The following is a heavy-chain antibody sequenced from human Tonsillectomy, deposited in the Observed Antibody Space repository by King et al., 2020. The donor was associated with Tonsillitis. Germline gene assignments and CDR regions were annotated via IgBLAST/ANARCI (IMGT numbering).Heavy chain of an antibody. V-gene: IGHV3-15*02. CDR2: TRRKNDGGTT. J-gene: IGHJ4*02. D-gene: IGHD3-16*01. CDR1: GFTFTNAW. CDR3: TTAVSWGSQPFDY. Sequence: VQLVESGGTLVKPGGSLRLSCAASGFTFTNAWMGWVRQAPGKGLEWVGRTRRKNDGGTTDYAAPVKGRFTISRDDSKGKLHLHMNSLKTEDTAVYYCTTAVSWGSQPFDYWGQGRQVTVSS.